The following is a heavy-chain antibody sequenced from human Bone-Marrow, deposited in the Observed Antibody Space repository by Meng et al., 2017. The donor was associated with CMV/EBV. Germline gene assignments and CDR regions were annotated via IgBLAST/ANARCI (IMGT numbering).Heavy chain of an antibody. CDR1: GGTFSSYA. V-gene: IGHV1-69*10. J-gene: IGHJ4*02. CDR3: AREGRDREFDY. Sequence: SVKVSCKASGGTFSSYAISWVRQAPGQGLEWMGGIIPILGIANYARKFQGRVTITADKSTSTAYMGLSSLRSEDTAVYYCAREGRDREFDYWGQGTLVTVSS. CDR2: IIPILGIA. D-gene: IGHD3-22*01.